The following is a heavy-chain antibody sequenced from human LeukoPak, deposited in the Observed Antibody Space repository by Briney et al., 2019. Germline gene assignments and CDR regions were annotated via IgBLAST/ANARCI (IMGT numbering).Heavy chain of an antibody. Sequence: PSETLSLTCTVSGGSISSGGYYWSWIRQHPGKGLEWIGYIYYGGSTYYNPSLKSRVTISVDTSKNQFSLKLSSVTAADTAVYYCARGVYSSSWYIDYWGQGTLVTVSS. D-gene: IGHD6-13*01. V-gene: IGHV4-31*03. J-gene: IGHJ4*02. CDR1: GGSISSGGYY. CDR2: IYYGGST. CDR3: ARGVYSSSWYIDY.